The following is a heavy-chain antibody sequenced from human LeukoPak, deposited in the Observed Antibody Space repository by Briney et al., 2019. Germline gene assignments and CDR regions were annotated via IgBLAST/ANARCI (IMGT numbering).Heavy chain of an antibody. CDR1: GFTVSSNY. D-gene: IGHD5-18*01. CDR3: AREKRGYSYGYLMAD. CDR2: ISTGGST. J-gene: IGHJ4*02. V-gene: IGHV3-66*01. Sequence: GGSLRLSCAASGFTVSSNYMSWVRQAPGKGLEWVSVISTGGSTDYAGSVKGRFSISRDNYKNTLYLQMDSLRAEDTAMYYCAREKRGYSYGYLMADWGQGTLVTVSS.